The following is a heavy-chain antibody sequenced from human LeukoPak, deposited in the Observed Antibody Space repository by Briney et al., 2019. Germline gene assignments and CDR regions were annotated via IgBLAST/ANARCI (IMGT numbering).Heavy chain of an antibody. CDR2: ISGSGGST. J-gene: IGHJ6*03. V-gene: IGHV3-23*01. D-gene: IGHD5-12*01. Sequence: GGSLRLSCAASGFTFSSYGMSWVRQAPGKGLEWVSAISGSGGSTYYADSVKGRFTISRDNSKNTLYLQMNSLRAEDTAVYYCAKPPGYARPYYYMDVWGKGTTVTISS. CDR3: AKPPGYARPYYYMDV. CDR1: GFTFSSYG.